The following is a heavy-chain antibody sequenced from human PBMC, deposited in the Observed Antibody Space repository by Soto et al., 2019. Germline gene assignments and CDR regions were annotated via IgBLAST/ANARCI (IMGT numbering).Heavy chain of an antibody. CDR3: VHSSGYYYFPN. D-gene: IGHD3-22*01. CDR2: ISSNGGST. CDR1: GFTLSTYA. J-gene: IGHJ1*01. Sequence: PGGSLRLSCSASGFTLSTYAMHWARQAPGKGLQYVSAISSNGGSTYYADSVKGRFTISRDNSKNTLYLQMSSLKPEDTAVYFCVHSSGYYYFPNWGQGTLVTVSS. V-gene: IGHV3-64D*08.